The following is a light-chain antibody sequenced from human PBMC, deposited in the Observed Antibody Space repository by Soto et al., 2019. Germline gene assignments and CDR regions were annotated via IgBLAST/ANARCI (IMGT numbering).Light chain of an antibody. J-gene: IGKJ5*01. V-gene: IGKV3-20*01. CDR1: QSVSSNY. CDR2: SAS. CDR3: QQYGSSPIT. Sequence: EIVLTQSPGTLSLSPGERATLSCRASQSVSSNYLAWYQQKPGQAPRLLIYSASSRATAIPDRFSGSGSGTDFTLTISRLEPEDFAVYYCQQYGSSPITLGQGTRLDIK.